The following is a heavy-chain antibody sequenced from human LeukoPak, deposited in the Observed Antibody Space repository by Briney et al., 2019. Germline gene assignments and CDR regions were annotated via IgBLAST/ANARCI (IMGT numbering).Heavy chain of an antibody. Sequence: ASVTVSCKASGYTFTSYAMHWVRQAPGQRLEWMGWINAGNGNTKYSQKFQGRVTITRDTSASTAYMELSSLRSEDTAVYYCARAGYCSSTSCYGLGYYYYGMDVWGQGTTVTVSS. CDR3: ARAGYCSSTSCYGLGYYYYGMDV. CDR2: INAGNGNT. J-gene: IGHJ6*02. CDR1: GYTFTSYA. D-gene: IGHD2-2*01. V-gene: IGHV1-3*01.